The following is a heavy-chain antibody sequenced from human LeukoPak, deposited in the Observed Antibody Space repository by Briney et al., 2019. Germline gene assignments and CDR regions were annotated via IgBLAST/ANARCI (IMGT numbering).Heavy chain of an antibody. CDR3: ARVVVILWFGDLQAFYI. D-gene: IGHD3-10*01. V-gene: IGHV3-11*01. CDR1: GFTVSSNY. J-gene: IGHJ3*02. Sequence: GGSLRLSCAASGFTVSSNYMSWIRQAPGKGLEWVSYISSSGSTIYYADSVKGRFTISRDNAKNSLYLQMNSPRAEDTAVYYCARVVVILWFGDLQAFYIWGQGTMVTVSS. CDR2: ISSSGSTI.